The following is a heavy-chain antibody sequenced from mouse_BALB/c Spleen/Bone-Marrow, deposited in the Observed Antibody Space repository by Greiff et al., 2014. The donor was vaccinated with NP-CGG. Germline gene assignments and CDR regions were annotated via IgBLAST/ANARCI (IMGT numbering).Heavy chain of an antibody. Sequence: LVESGPELVKPGASVKMSCKASGYTFTSYVMHWVKQKPGQGLEWIGFINPSNGGAKYNEKFRGKATLTSDKSSSTAYMELSSLTSEDSAVYYCAGPAWFAYWGRGTLVTVAA. J-gene: IGHJ3*01. CDR2: INPSNGGA. CDR1: GYTFTSYV. CDR3: AGPAWFAY. V-gene: IGHV1-14*01.